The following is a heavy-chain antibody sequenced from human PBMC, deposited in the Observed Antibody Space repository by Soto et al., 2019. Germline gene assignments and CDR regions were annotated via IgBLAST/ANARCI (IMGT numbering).Heavy chain of an antibody. J-gene: IGHJ3*02. Sequence: SETLSLTCAVSGGSITNYYWSWIRQPPGKGLEWIGYIFYSGSTNYNPSLKSRVTISVDTSKNQFSLKLSSVTAADTAVYYCARVWGGAFDIWGQGTMVTVSS. CDR1: GGSITNYY. D-gene: IGHD3-10*01. V-gene: IGHV4-59*01. CDR3: ARVWGGAFDI. CDR2: IFYSGST.